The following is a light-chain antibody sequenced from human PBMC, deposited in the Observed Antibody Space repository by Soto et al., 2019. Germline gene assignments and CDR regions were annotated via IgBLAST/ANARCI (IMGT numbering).Light chain of an antibody. CDR3: SSYAGSNNYV. J-gene: IGLJ1*01. Sequence: ALAQPPSASGSPGQSVTISCTGTSSDVGGYNYVSWYQQHPGKAPKLMIYEVSKRPSGVPDRFSGSKSGNTASLTVSGLQAEDEADYYCSSYAGSNNYVFGTGTKVTVL. CDR2: EVS. CDR1: SSDVGGYNY. V-gene: IGLV2-8*01.